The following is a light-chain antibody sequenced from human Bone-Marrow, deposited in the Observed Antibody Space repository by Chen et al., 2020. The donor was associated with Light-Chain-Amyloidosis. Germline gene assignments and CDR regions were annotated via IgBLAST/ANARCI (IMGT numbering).Light chain of an antibody. CDR3: QVWDRSSERPV. V-gene: IGLV3-21*02. CDR2: DDS. J-gene: IGLJ3*02. Sequence: SYVLTHPSSLSVAPGQTATIPCGGNNIGSKSVHCYQQTPVQAPLLVVYDDSDRPSGIPERLSGSNSGKTATLTISRVEAGDEADYYCQVWDRSSERPVFGGGTKLNVL. CDR1: NIGSKS.